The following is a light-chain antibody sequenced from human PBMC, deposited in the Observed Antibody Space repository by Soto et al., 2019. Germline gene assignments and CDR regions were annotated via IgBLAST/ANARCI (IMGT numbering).Light chain of an antibody. CDR1: QTITNW. CDR2: QAS. Sequence: DIQMTQSPSTLSASIGDRVTITCRASQTITNWLAWYQQKPGKAPKLLIYQASSLQSGVPSSFSGSGSGTEFTLTVSSLQPDDFATYFCQQYNTYSPTFGQGTRVEIK. CDR3: QQYNTYSPT. J-gene: IGKJ1*01. V-gene: IGKV1-5*03.